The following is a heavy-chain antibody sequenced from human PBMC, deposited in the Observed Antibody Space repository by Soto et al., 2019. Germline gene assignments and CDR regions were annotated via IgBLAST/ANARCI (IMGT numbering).Heavy chain of an antibody. CDR3: AKRELDDK. V-gene: IGHV3-23*01. CDR1: GITFRSYG. Sequence: EVQLLESGGRFVQPGGSLRLSCAASGITFRSYGMSWVRQAPGKGREWISAISGNGGRTDYADSVKGRFTISRDNSNNTLFLQMNTLTAEDTAVYYCAKRELDDKWGQGTLVTVS. J-gene: IGHJ4*02. D-gene: IGHD3-3*02. CDR2: ISGNGGRT.